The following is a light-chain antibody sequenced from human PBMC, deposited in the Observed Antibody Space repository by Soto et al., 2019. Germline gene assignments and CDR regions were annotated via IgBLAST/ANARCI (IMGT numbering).Light chain of an antibody. V-gene: IGKV3-15*01. CDR3: QQYNNWLWT. J-gene: IGKJ1*01. Sequence: EIVMTQSPATLSVSPGERATLSCRASQSVSRNVTWYQQKPGQAPRLLIHDASTRATGITVRFSGSGSGTEFTLTISSLQSEDVAVYYCQQYNNWLWTFGHGTKVEI. CDR1: QSVSRN. CDR2: DAS.